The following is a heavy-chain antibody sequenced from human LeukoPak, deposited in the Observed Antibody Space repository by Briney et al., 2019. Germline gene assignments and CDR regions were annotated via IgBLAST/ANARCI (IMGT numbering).Heavy chain of an antibody. J-gene: IGHJ5*01. D-gene: IGHD3-22*01. Sequence: SQTLSLTCTVSGGSISSGGYYWSWIRQHPGKGLEWIGYIYYSGSTYYNPSLKSRVTISVDSSKNHFSLKLTSVTAADTAVYYCASILNPNYFDSSGYYDSWGQGTLVTVSS. CDR1: GGSISSGGYY. CDR3: ASILNPNYFDSSGYYDS. V-gene: IGHV4-31*03. CDR2: IYYSGST.